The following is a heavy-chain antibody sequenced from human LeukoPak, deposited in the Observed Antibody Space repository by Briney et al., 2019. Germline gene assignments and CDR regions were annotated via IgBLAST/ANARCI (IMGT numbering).Heavy chain of an antibody. Sequence: GGSLRLSCAASGFAFSTYGAHWVRQAPGKGLEWVAVIAYDGETTYYADSVKGRFTISRDNSKNTLYLQMNSLRAEDTAVYYCASGTTIFDYWGQGTLVTVSS. V-gene: IGHV3-30*03. CDR3: ASGTTIFDY. J-gene: IGHJ4*02. CDR1: GFAFSTYG. CDR2: IAYDGETT. D-gene: IGHD4-11*01.